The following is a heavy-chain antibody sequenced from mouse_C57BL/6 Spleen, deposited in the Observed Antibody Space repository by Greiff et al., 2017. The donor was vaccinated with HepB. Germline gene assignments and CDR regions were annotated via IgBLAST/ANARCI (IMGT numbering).Heavy chain of an antibody. J-gene: IGHJ1*03. CDR1: GYTFTSYW. D-gene: IGHD2-3*01. CDR2: INPSNGGT. CDR3: AGGWLLPEGYFDV. V-gene: IGHV1-53*01. Sequence: VKLQQPGTELVKPGASVKLSCKASGYTFTSYWMHWVKQRPGQGLEWIGNINPSNGGTNYNEKFKSKATLTVDKSSSTAYMQLSSLTSEDSAVYYCAGGWLLPEGYFDVWGTGTTVTVSS.